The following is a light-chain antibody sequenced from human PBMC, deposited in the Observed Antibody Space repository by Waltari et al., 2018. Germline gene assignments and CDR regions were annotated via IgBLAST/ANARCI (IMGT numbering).Light chain of an antibody. CDR1: TPNIGDTY. CDR2: GNN. J-gene: IGLJ3*02. CDR3: GTWHSGLWV. V-gene: IGLV1-51*01. Sequence: QSVLTQPPSVSAAPGQRNTISCSSRTPNIGDTYVSWYQLLPGTAPKLLIYGNNKRPSGIPDRFSGSHSGTSTTLNIAGLQTGDEADYYCGTWHSGLWVFGGGTKVTVL.